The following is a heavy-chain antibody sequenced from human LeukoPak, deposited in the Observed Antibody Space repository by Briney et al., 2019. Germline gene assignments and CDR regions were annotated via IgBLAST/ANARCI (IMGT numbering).Heavy chain of an antibody. D-gene: IGHD4-23*01. CDR1: GGSLSTYY. V-gene: IGHV4-59*12. J-gene: IGHJ3*02. CDR3: ARGPITVVPAFDI. Sequence: SETLSLTCTVSGGSLSTYYWSWIRQPPGKGLEWIACIYYSGSTNFNPSLKSRGTMSVDTSKNQFSLKLYSVTAADTAVYYCARGPITVVPAFDIWGHGTVVTVSS. CDR2: IYYSGST.